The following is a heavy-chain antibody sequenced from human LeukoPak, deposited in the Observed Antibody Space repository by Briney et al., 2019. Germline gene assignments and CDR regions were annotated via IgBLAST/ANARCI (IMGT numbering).Heavy chain of an antibody. J-gene: IGHJ6*04. D-gene: IGHD6-19*01. CDR1: GFTFTSSA. V-gene: IGHV1-58*01. CDR3: AADSGSGWYGMDA. Sequence: GASVKVSCKASGFTFTSSAVQWVRQARGQRLEWIGWIVVGSGNTNYAQKFQERVTITRDMSTSTAYMELSSLRSEDTAVYYCAADSGSGWYGMDAWGKGTTVTVSS. CDR2: IVVGSGNT.